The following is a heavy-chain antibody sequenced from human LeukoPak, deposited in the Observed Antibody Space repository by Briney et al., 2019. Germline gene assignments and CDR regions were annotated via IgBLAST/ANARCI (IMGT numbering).Heavy chain of an antibody. Sequence: GASVKVSCEASGYTFTGYYMHWVRQAPGQGLEWMGWINPNSGGTNYAQKFQGRVTMTRDTSISTAYMELSRLRFDDTAVYYCASGSSYDSSGRGFDYWGQGTLVTVSS. CDR1: GYTFTGYY. CDR3: ASGSSYDSSGRGFDY. CDR2: INPNSGGT. D-gene: IGHD3-22*01. V-gene: IGHV1-2*02. J-gene: IGHJ4*02.